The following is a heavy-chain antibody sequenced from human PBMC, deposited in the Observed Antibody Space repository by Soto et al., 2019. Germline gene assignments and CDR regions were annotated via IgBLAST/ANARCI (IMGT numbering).Heavy chain of an antibody. CDR3: ASSYSNYALIDYYYYGMDV. Sequence: ASVKVSCKASGFTFSGYTIHWVRQAPGQRLEWMGWIKADNTNTKYSQKFQGRVTITRDTSASTVYMELSSLRSEDTAVYYCASSYSNYALIDYYYYGMDVWGQGTTVTVSS. CDR1: GFTFSGYT. V-gene: IGHV1-3*01. CDR2: IKADNTNT. J-gene: IGHJ6*02. D-gene: IGHD4-4*01.